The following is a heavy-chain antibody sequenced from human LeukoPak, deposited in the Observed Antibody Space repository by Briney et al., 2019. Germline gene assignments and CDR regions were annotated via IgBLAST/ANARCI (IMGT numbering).Heavy chain of an antibody. CDR1: GGSISSNY. Sequence: SETLSLTCTVPGGSISSNYWSWSRQPPGKGLEWIGYIYSSGSTTYNPSLKSRVTISVDTSKNQFSLKLRSVTAADTAVYYCARRYCSDGSCYSSLDFWGQGTLVTVSS. V-gene: IGHV4-59*08. CDR2: IYSSGST. D-gene: IGHD2-15*01. CDR3: ARRYCSDGSCYSSLDF. J-gene: IGHJ4*02.